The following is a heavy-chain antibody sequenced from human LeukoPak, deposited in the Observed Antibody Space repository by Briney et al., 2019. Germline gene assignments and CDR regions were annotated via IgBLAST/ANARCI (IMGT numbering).Heavy chain of an antibody. D-gene: IGHD3-22*01. CDR1: GFTFPSFA. Sequence: PGGSLRLSCAASGFTFPSFAMAWVRQAPGKGLEWVSSISSTGGNTYYADSVKGRFTISRDNSKNTLYLQMNSLRAEDTAVYYCAKDSSGSRPFPWGQGTLVTVSS. V-gene: IGHV3-23*01. CDR3: AKDSSGSRPFP. CDR2: ISSTGGNT. J-gene: IGHJ5*02.